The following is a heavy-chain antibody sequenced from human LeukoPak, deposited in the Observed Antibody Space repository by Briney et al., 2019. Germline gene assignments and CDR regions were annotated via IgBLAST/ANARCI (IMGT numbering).Heavy chain of an antibody. J-gene: IGHJ6*03. D-gene: IGHD2-21*01. CDR2: ISGSGGST. CDR3: AKDGHITYYYYYMDV. CDR1: GFTFADYA. Sequence: PGGSLRLSCAASGFTFADYAMTWVRQAPGRGLEWVSGISGSGGSTYYADSVKGRFTISRDNSKNTLYLQMNSLRAEDTAVYYCAKDGHITYYYYYMDVWGKGTTVTVSS. V-gene: IGHV3-23*01.